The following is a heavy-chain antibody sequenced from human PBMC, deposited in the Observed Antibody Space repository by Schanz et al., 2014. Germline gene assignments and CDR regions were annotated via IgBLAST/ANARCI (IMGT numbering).Heavy chain of an antibody. V-gene: IGHV3-64*01. J-gene: IGHJ5*01. D-gene: IGHD2-21*01. CDR1: GFSFPSAW. Sequence: CAASGFSFPSAWMSWVRQAPGKGLEFVSAISSNGWITYYAKSVKGRFNISRDNYKKTLYRKMGRLTVYALAGEFFASAALFRAVQFRFVGTFNDS. CDR2: ISSNGWIT. CDR3: ASAALFRAVQFRFVGTFNDS.